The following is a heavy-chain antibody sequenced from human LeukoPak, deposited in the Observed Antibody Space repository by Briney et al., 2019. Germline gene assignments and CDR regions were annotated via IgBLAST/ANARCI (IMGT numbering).Heavy chain of an antibody. CDR3: ARRQTEYYYYYMDV. J-gene: IGHJ6*03. V-gene: IGHV1-2*02. Sequence: GASVKVSCKASGYTFTGYYMHWVRQAPGQGLEWMGWINPNSGGTNYAQKFQGRVTMTRDTSISTACMELSRLRSDDTAVYYCARRQTEYYYYYMDVWGKGTTVTVSS. CDR1: GYTFTGYY. CDR2: INPNSGGT.